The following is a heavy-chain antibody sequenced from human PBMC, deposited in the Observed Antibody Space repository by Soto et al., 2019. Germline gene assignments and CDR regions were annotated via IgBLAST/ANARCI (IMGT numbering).Heavy chain of an antibody. D-gene: IGHD1-26*01. CDR1: GFTFRSYA. Sequence: LRLSCAASGFTFRSYAMHWVRQAPGKGLEWVAVISYDGSNKYYADSVKGRFTISRDNSKNTLYLQMNSLRAEDTAVYYCAREESGSYSSGMDVWGQGTTVTVSS. V-gene: IGHV3-30-3*01. CDR2: ISYDGSNK. J-gene: IGHJ6*02. CDR3: AREESGSYSSGMDV.